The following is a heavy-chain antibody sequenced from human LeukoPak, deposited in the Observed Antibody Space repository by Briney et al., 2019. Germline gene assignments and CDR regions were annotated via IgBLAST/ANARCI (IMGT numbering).Heavy chain of an antibody. CDR3: AKDRDGYSSSWPYFDY. V-gene: IGHV3-23*01. D-gene: IGHD6-13*01. Sequence: GGSLRLSCAASGFTFSSYAMSWVRQAPGKGLEWVSAFGGSGGTTFYADSVKGRFTVSRDNSKKTLYLQMNSLRAEDTAVYYCAKDRDGYSSSWPYFDYWGQGTLVTVSS. CDR1: GFTFSSYA. CDR2: FGGSGGTT. J-gene: IGHJ4*02.